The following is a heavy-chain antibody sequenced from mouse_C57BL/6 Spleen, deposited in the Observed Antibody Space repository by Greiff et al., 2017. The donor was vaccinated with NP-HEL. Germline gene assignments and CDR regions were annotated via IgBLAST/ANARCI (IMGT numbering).Heavy chain of an antibody. Sequence: VQGVESGPGLVAPSQSLSITCTVSGFSLTSYGVDWVRQSPGKGLEWLGVIWGVGSTNYNSALKSRLSISKDNSKSQVFLKMNSLQTDDTAMYYCARMVTPFAYWGQGTLVTVSA. J-gene: IGHJ3*01. V-gene: IGHV2-6*01. D-gene: IGHD2-3*01. CDR2: IWGVGST. CDR1: GFSLTSYG. CDR3: ARMVTPFAY.